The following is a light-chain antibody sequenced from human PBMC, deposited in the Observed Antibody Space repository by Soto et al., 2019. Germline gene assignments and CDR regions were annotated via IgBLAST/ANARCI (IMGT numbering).Light chain of an antibody. CDR2: DAS. Sequence: DIQMTQSPSSVPASVGDRVTITCRARQAISNSLAWYQQKSGKAPKLLIYDASSLHGGVTSRFSGSGSGTDFTLTIISLQPEDFATYYCQQADSSPRTFGQGTRVEIK. V-gene: IGKV1-12*01. CDR3: QQADSSPRT. CDR1: QAISNS. J-gene: IGKJ1*01.